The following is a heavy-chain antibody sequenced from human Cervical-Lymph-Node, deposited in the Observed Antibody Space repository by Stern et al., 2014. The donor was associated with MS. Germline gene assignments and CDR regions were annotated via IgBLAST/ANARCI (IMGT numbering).Heavy chain of an antibody. CDR1: GFTFSSYG. V-gene: IGHV3-30*18. D-gene: IGHD2-2*01. CDR3: AKDALYRCGSTSCYFSDY. J-gene: IGHJ4*02. CDR2: ISYDGSNT. Sequence: VQLVESGGGVVQPGRSLRLSCAASGFTFSSYGMHWVRQAPGKGLEWVAVISYDGSNTYYADSVKGRFTISRDNSKNTLYMQMNSLRAEDTAVYYCAKDALYRCGSTSCYFSDYWGQGTLVTVSS.